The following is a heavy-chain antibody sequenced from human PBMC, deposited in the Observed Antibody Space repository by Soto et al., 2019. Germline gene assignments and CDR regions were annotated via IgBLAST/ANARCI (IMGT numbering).Heavy chain of an antibody. D-gene: IGHD2-15*01. CDR1: VEPMTGGYY. CDR3: ARGWYYFDF. J-gene: IGHJ4*02. V-gene: IGHV4-38-2*01. Sequence: SGTLSLTCDVSVEPMTGGYYWCWIRQSPGKGLEWIGSIYYGGTTYYNPSLRSRLAISIDTSKNQFSLMLTSVTAADTALYFCARGWYYFDFWGRGTLVTVSS. CDR2: IYYGGTT.